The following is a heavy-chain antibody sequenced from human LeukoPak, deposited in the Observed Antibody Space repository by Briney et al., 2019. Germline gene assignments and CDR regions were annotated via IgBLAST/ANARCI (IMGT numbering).Heavy chain of an antibody. J-gene: IGHJ4*02. CDR3: AKDRYYDILTGYYTYFDY. Sequence: GGSLRLSCAASGFTFSSYGMHWVRQAPGKGLEWVAVISYDGSNKYYADSVKGRFTISRDNSKNTLYLQMNSLRAEDTAVYYCAKDRYYDILTGYYTYFDYWGQGTLVTVSS. CDR2: ISYDGSNK. D-gene: IGHD3-9*01. V-gene: IGHV3-30*18. CDR1: GFTFSSYG.